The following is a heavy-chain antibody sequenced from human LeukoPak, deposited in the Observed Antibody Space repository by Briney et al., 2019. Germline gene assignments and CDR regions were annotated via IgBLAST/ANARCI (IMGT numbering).Heavy chain of an antibody. V-gene: IGHV1-18*01. J-gene: IGHJ5*02. D-gene: IGHD2-2*01. CDR1: GYTFTSYG. Sequence: ASVKVSCKASGYTFTSYGISWVRQAPGQGLEWMGWISAYNGKTNYAQKLQGRVTMTTDTSTSTAYMELRSLRSDDTAVYYCARDALFLGYCSSTSCYSWFDPWGQGTLVTVSS. CDR2: ISAYNGKT. CDR3: ARDALFLGYCSSTSCYSWFDP.